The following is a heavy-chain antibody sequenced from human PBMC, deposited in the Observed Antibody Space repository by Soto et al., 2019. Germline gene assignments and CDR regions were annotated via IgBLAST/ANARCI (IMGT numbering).Heavy chain of an antibody. J-gene: IGHJ4*02. D-gene: IGHD5-18*01. V-gene: IGHV2-5*05. CDR1: GFSLNTSGVS. CDR2: IYWDDEK. Sequence: SGPTLVNPTQTLTLTCSFSGFSLNTSGVSVGWIRQPPGRALEWLALIYWDDEKRHGPFLKSRLTITKDTSKKQVVLRLTNMDPVDTATYYCAHSNSYDNFGFDYWGQGTLVTVSS. CDR3: AHSNSYDNFGFDY.